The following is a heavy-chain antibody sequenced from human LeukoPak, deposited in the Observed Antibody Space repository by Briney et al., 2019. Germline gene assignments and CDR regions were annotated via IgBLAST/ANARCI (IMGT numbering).Heavy chain of an antibody. V-gene: IGHV3-30*03. Sequence: GGSLRLSCAASGFTFSSYGMHWVRQAPGKGLEWVAVISYDGSNKYYADSVKGRFTISRDNSKNTLYLQMNSLRAEDTAVYYCARPGRDPYSGSYWETSYYYYGMNVWGQGTTVTVSS. J-gene: IGHJ6*02. CDR2: ISYDGSNK. D-gene: IGHD1-26*01. CDR3: ARPGRDPYSGSYWETSYYYYGMNV. CDR1: GFTFSSYG.